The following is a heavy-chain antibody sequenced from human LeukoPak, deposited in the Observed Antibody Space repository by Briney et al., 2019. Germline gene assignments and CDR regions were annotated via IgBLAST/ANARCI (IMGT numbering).Heavy chain of an antibody. D-gene: IGHD3-22*01. V-gene: IGHV1-18*01. J-gene: IGHJ6*02. CDR2: ISAYNGST. Sequence: ASVKVFCKASGYTFTSYGISWVRQAPGQGLEWMGWISAYNGSTNYAQKPQGRVTMTTDTSTSTAYMELRSLRSDDTAVYYCARATPYDSSGYYYLYYYGMDVWGQGTTVTVSS. CDR1: GYTFTSYG. CDR3: ARATPYDSSGYYYLYYYGMDV.